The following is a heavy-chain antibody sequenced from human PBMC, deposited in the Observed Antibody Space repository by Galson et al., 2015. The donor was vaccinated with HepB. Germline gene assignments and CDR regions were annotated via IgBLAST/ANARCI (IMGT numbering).Heavy chain of an antibody. V-gene: IGHV3-30*04. CDR1: GFTFSSYA. D-gene: IGHD3-3*01. J-gene: IGHJ6*02. Sequence: SLRLSCAASGFTFSSYAMHWVRQAPGKGLEWVAVTSDDGSNKWYADSVKGRFTISRDNSKDTLYLQMNSLRAEDTAVYYCARALGMIQDFWGTSYPGYGMDVWGQGTTVTVSS. CDR3: ARALGMIQDFWGTSYPGYGMDV. CDR2: TSDDGSNK.